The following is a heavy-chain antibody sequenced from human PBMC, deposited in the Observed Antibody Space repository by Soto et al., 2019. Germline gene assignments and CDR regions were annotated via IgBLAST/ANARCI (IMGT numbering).Heavy chain of an antibody. CDR3: AKDRYLDHDSRGYLFDN. V-gene: IGHV3-23*01. D-gene: IGHD3-22*01. CDR2: ISRYGDFT. CDR1: GFTFNIYA. Sequence: GGSLSLSCAASGFTFNIYAMAWVRQAPGKGLEWVSAISRYGDFTYYADSVEGRFTISRDNSKNTLYLQVNSLRAEDTALYYCAKDRYLDHDSRGYLFDNWGQGTLVTVSS. J-gene: IGHJ4*02.